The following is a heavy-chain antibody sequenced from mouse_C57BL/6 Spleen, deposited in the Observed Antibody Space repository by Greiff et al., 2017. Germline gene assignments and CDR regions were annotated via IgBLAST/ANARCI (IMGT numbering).Heavy chain of an antibody. D-gene: IGHD4-1*01. V-gene: IGHV14-2*01. CDR1: GFNINDYY. Sequence: EVQLQQSGAELVKPGASVKLSCTASGFNINDYYMHWVKQRTEQGLEWIGRIDPEDGGTKYAPKFQGKATITADTSSNTAYLQRSSLTSEDTAVYYCAINWGGFAFWGKGTLVTVSA. CDR2: IDPEDGGT. CDR3: AINWGGFAF. J-gene: IGHJ3*01.